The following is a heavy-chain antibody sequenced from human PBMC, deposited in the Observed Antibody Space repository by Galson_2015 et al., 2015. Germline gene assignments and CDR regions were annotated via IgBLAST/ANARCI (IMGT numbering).Heavy chain of an antibody. CDR3: ARTDGGSWHLFDY. Sequence: SLRLSCAASGFTFSSYSMNWVRQAPGKGLEWVSSISSSSSYIYYADSVKGRFTISRDNAKNSLYLQMNSLRAEDTAVYYCARTDGGSWHLFDYWGQGTLVTVSS. D-gene: IGHD2-15*01. CDR2: ISSSSSYI. CDR1: GFTFSSYS. J-gene: IGHJ4*02. V-gene: IGHV3-21*01.